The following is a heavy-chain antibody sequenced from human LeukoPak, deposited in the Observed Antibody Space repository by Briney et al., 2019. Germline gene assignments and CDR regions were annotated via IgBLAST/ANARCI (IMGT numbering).Heavy chain of an antibody. Sequence: PGGSLRLSCAASGFTFSSYAMSRVRQAPGKGLEWVANIKQDGSEKYYVDSVKGRFTISRDNAKNSLYLQMNSLRAEDTAVYYCARESVTTWAFDYWGQGTLVTVSS. D-gene: IGHD4-17*01. CDR1: GFTFSSYA. J-gene: IGHJ4*02. V-gene: IGHV3-7*01. CDR2: IKQDGSEK. CDR3: ARESVTTWAFDY.